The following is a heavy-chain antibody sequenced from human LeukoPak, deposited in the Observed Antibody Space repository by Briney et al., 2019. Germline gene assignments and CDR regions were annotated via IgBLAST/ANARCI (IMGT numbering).Heavy chain of an antibody. J-gene: IGHJ4*02. V-gene: IGHV3-21*01. CDR2: ISSSSSYI. D-gene: IGHD1-26*01. CDR1: GFTFSSYS. CDR3: ARELKWELTFDY. Sequence: GGSLRLSCAASGFTFSSYSMNWVRQAPGKGLEWVSSISSSSSYIYYADSVKGRFTISRDNAKNSLYLQMNSLRAEDTAVYYCARELKWELTFDYWGQGTLVTVSS.